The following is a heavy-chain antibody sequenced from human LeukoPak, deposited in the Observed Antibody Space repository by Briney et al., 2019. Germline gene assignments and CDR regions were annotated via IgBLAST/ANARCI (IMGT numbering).Heavy chain of an antibody. D-gene: IGHD6-19*01. CDR2: VNAGNGNT. Sequence: ASVKVSCKASGYTFTSYAMHWVRQAPGQRLEWMGWVNAGNGNTKYSQEFQGRVTITRDTSASAVYMELSSLRSDDMAVYYCARVVRYSSGPLTDLLPYYFDYWGQGTLVTVSS. V-gene: IGHV1-3*03. J-gene: IGHJ4*02. CDR1: GYTFTSYA. CDR3: ARVVRYSSGPLTDLLPYYFDY.